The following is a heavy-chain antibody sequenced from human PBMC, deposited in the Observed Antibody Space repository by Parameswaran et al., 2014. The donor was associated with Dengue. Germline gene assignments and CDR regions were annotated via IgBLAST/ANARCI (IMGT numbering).Heavy chain of an antibody. J-gene: IGHJ4*02. CDR3: VRPHSSSWSPFDY. CDR1: GFTFSSYW. CDR2: INSDGSST. Sequence: GSLRLSCAASGFTFSSYWMHWVRQAPGKGLVWVSRINSDGSSTSYADSVKGRFTISRDNAKNTLYLQMNSLRAEDTAVYYCVRPHSSSWSPFDYWGQGTLVTVSS. V-gene: IGHV3-74*01. D-gene: IGHD6-13*01.